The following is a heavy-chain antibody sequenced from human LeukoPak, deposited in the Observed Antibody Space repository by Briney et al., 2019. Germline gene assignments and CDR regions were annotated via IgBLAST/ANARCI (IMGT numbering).Heavy chain of an antibody. Sequence: ETLSLTCTVSGGSISSYYWSWIRQPPGKGLEWIGYIYYSGSTNYNPSLKSRVTISVGTSKNQFSLKLSSVTAADTAVYYCARLTMVRGVIYGTDWYFDLWGRGTLVTVSS. D-gene: IGHD3-10*01. V-gene: IGHV4-59*08. CDR1: GGSISSYY. J-gene: IGHJ2*01. CDR2: IYYSGST. CDR3: ARLTMVRGVIYGTDWYFDL.